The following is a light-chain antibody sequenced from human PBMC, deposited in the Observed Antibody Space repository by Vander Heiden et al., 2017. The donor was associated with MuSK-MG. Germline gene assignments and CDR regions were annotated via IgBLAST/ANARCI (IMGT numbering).Light chain of an antibody. CDR1: SPNIGNNY. CDR3: GTWDSSLSAVV. V-gene: IGLV1-51*01. J-gene: IGLJ2*01. CDR2: DNN. Sequence: QSVLTHPPSVSAAPGQKVTISCSGSSPNIGNNYVSWYQQLPGTAPKLLIYDNNKRPSGIPDRFSGSKSGTSATLGITGLQTGDEADYYCGTWDSSLSAVVFGGGTKLTVL.